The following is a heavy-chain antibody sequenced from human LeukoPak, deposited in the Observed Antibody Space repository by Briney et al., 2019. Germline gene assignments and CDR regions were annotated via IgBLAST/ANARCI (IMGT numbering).Heavy chain of an antibody. CDR3: AKDRYSGSSELDY. CDR2: IYSGGST. CDR1: GFTVSSNY. V-gene: IGHV3-53*05. D-gene: IGHD1-26*01. J-gene: IGHJ4*02. Sequence: PGGSLGLSCAASGFTVSSNYMSWVRQAPGKGLEWVSVIYSGGSTYYADSVKGRFTISRDNSKNTPYLQMNSLRPEDTAVYYCAKDRYSGSSELDYWGQGTLVTVSS.